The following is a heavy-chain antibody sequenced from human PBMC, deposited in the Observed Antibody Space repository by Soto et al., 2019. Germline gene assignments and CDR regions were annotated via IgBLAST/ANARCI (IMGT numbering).Heavy chain of an antibody. CDR3: ARGASMDV. CDR2: MNPKSGNT. CDR1: VYTFSSYD. J-gene: IGHJ6*03. V-gene: IGHV1-8*01. Sequence: QVQLVQSGAEVKKPGASVKVSCKASVYTFSSYDINWVRQATGQGLEWMGWMNPKSGNTGYVQKFQDRVTMTRDTSINTAYMELSGLRSEDTAVYYCARGASMDVWGKGTTVTVSS.